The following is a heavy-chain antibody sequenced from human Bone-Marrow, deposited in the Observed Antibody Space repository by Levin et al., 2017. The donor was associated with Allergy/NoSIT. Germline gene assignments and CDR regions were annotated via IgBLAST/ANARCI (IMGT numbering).Heavy chain of an antibody. CDR1: GYSISSGYY. V-gene: IGHV4-38-2*02. D-gene: IGHD3-22*01. CDR3: ARESFEFLFVSARNYYYDSSGYEYYFDY. Sequence: SETLSLTCTVSGYSISSGYYWGWIRQPPGKGLEWIGSIYHSGSTYYNPSLKSRVTISVDTSKNQFSLKLSSVTAADTAVYYCARESFEFLFVSARNYYYDSSGYEYYFDYWGQGTLVTVSS. J-gene: IGHJ4*02. CDR2: IYHSGST.